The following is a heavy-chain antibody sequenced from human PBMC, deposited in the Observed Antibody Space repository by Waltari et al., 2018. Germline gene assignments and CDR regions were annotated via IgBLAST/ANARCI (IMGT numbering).Heavy chain of an antibody. CDR2: IYYSGST. D-gene: IGHD2-8*01. J-gene: IGHJ5*02. Sequence: QVQLQESGPGLVKPSETLSLTCTVSGGSISSYYWSWIRQPPGKGLEWIGYIYYSGSTNYNPSLKSRVTISVDTSKNQFSLKLSSVTAADTAVYYCARGMGFDPWGQGTLVTVSS. CDR1: GGSISSYY. CDR3: ARGMGFDP. V-gene: IGHV4-59*01.